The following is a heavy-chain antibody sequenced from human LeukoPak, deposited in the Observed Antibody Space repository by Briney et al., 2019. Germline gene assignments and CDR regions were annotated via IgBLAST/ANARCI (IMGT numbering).Heavy chain of an antibody. CDR2: ISSSSSTI. V-gene: IGHV3-48*01. Sequence: GGSLRLSCAASGFTFSSYSMNWVRQAPGQGLEWVSYISSSSSTIYYADSVKGRFTISRDNAKNSLYLQMNSLRAEDTAVYYCARDRSNWFDFWGQGTLVTVSS. J-gene: IGHJ5*01. CDR3: ARDRSNWFDF. CDR1: GFTFSSYS.